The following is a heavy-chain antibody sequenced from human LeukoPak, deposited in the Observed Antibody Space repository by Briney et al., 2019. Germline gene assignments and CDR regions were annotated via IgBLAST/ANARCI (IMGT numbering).Heavy chain of an antibody. CDR2: ISGSGSDM. Sequence: NPGGSLRLSCVVSGFGFSDSYMTWIRQTPGKGLEWLAYISGSGSDMYYADSVKGRFTISRDNAKNSLYLQMNSLRPDDTALYYYSTDPRLLIYWGHGTLVTVSS. CDR1: GFGFSDSY. CDR3: STDPRLLIY. J-gene: IGHJ4*01. V-gene: IGHV3-11*01. D-gene: IGHD2-8*01.